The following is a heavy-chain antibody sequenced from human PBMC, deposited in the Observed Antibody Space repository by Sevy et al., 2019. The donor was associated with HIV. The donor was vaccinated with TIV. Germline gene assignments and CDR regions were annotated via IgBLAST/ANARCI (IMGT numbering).Heavy chain of an antibody. CDR3: TTDPAPCSDTSTYNYVCPDAY. V-gene: IGHV3-15*07. Sequence: GGSLRLSCAASGVSFSNAWMNWVRQAPGKGLEWVGHIKCTIDGGPTPRYAAPVSDRFTISKDYSSDTLYVHLQMNSLRTEDTAVYYCTTDPAPCSDTSTYNYVCPDAYWGQGTLVTVSS. J-gene: IGHJ4*02. CDR1: GVSFSNAW. D-gene: IGHD3-22*01. CDR2: IKCTIDGGPTP.